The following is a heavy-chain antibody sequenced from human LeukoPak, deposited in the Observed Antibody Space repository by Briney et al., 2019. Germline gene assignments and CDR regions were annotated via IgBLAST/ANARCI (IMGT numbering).Heavy chain of an antibody. D-gene: IGHD2-15*01. Sequence: HPGGSLRLSCAASGFTFSSYWMSWVRQAPGKGLEWVANVKQDGSEKYYVDSVKGRFTISRDNAKNSLYLQMNSLRAEDTAVYYCASCSGGSSYRAYYFDYWGQGTLVTVSS. V-gene: IGHV3-7*01. CDR1: GFTFSSYW. CDR2: VKQDGSEK. CDR3: ASCSGGSSYRAYYFDY. J-gene: IGHJ4*02.